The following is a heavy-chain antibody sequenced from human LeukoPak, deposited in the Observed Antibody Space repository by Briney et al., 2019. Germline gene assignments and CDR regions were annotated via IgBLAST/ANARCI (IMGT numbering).Heavy chain of an antibody. J-gene: IGHJ5*02. D-gene: IGHD1-26*01. V-gene: IGHV3-49*04. CDR1: GFTFGDYA. CDR2: IRSKAYGGTT. Sequence: GSLRLSCTASGFTFGDYAMSWVRQAPGKGLEWVGFIRSKAYGGTTEYAASVKGRFTISRDDSKSIAYLQMNSLKTEDTAVYYCTSIDYLQVGLDWFDPWGQGTLVTVSS. CDR3: TSIDYLQVGLDWFDP.